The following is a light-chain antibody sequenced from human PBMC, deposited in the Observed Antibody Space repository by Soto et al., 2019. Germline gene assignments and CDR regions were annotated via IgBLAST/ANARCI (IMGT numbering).Light chain of an antibody. CDR2: GAS. CDR3: HQYGTSLSWT. J-gene: IGKJ1*01. CDR1: QSVTSSY. V-gene: IGKV3-20*01. Sequence: EIVLTQSPGTLSLSPGERATLSCRASQSVTSSYLTWYQQKPGQAPRLLIYGASSRAAGIPDRFSGSGSGTDFTLTISRLEPEDFAVYYGHQYGTSLSWTFGQGPKGEIK.